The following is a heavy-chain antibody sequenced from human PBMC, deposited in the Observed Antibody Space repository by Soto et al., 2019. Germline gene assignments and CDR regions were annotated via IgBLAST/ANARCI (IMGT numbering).Heavy chain of an antibody. CDR2: IYHTGTT. D-gene: IGHD5-18*01. V-gene: IGHV4-38-2*01. CDR1: GDSISRGYH. Sequence: SETLSLTCAVSGDSISRGYHWAWIRQSPTKGLEWIASIYHTGTTYYNPSLKSRLTISVDTSKSQFSLTLSSVTAADSAMYFCARQIRYTYGYFPRYIDQWGQGTRVTVSS. CDR3: ARQIRYTYGYFPRYIDQ. J-gene: IGHJ4*02.